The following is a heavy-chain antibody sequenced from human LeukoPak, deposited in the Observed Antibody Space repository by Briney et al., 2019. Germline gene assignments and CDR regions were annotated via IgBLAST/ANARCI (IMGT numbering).Heavy chain of an antibody. CDR1: GFTFNTYS. CDR3: ATGWYTSSPAY. CDR2: ISSSRGTI. Sequence: GGSLRLSCVASGFTFNTYSMNWFRQAPGKGLEWISYISSSRGTIYYADSVKGRFTISRDNAKNSLYLQMNSLRAEDTAVYYCATGWYTSSPAYWGQGTLVTVSS. D-gene: IGHD6-6*01. V-gene: IGHV3-48*04. J-gene: IGHJ4*02.